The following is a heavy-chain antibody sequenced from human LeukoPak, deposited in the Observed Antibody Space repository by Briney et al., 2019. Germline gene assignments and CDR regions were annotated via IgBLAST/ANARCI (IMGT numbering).Heavy chain of an antibody. Sequence: ASVKVSCKASGYTFTGYYMHWVRRAPGQGLEWMGWINPNSGGTNYAQKFQGRVAMTRDTSISTAYMELSRLRSDDTAVYYCASSRIGFGELGYWGQGTLVTVSS. D-gene: IGHD3-10*01. CDR1: GYTFTGYY. CDR2: INPNSGGT. CDR3: ASSRIGFGELGY. J-gene: IGHJ4*02. V-gene: IGHV1-2*02.